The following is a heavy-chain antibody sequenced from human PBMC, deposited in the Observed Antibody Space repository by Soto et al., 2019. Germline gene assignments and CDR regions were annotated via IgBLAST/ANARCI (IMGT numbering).Heavy chain of an antibody. CDR1: GFTFSTYT. D-gene: IGHD2-2*01. V-gene: IGHV3-23*01. J-gene: IGHJ4*02. CDR3: AKARCSTTNCYVPDY. Sequence: EVQLLESGGGLVQPGGSLRLSCAASGFTFSTYTMSWVRRAPGKGLEWVSAISGSGASPSYADSVQGRFTISRDNPKRTLYMQMNNLRAVDTAVYYCAKARCSTTNCYVPDYWGQGTLVTVSS. CDR2: ISGSGASP.